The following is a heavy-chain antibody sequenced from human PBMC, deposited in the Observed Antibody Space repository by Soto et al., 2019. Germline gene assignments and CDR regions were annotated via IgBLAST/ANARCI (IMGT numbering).Heavy chain of an antibody. J-gene: IGHJ3*02. CDR3: ASGPYYYDSSGSPGAFDI. CDR2: ILPIFGTA. V-gene: IGHV1-69*13. CDR1: GHTFSSYA. D-gene: IGHD3-22*01. Sequence: ASLKVYCKTSGHTFSSYAISCVRHTHGQGLELMGGILPIFGTANYAQKFQGRVTITADESTSTAYMELSSLRSEDTAVYYCASGPYYYDSSGSPGAFDIWGQGTMVTVSS.